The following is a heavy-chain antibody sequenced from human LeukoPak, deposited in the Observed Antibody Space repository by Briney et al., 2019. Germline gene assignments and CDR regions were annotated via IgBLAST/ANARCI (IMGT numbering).Heavy chain of an antibody. CDR2: ISSSGSTI. CDR1: GFTFSSYE. Sequence: GGSLRLSCAASGFTFSSYEMNWVRQAPGKGLEWVSYISSSGSTIYYADSVKGRFTISRDNAKNSLYLQMNSLRAEDTAVYYCAREVRGWLQRWGFDYWGQGTLVTVSS. D-gene: IGHD5-24*01. J-gene: IGHJ4*02. V-gene: IGHV3-48*03. CDR3: AREVRGWLQRWGFDY.